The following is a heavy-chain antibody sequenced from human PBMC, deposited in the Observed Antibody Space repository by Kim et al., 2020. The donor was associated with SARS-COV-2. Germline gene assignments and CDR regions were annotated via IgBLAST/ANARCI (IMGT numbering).Heavy chain of an antibody. CDR2: INRDGTKE. CDR3: ARALEESAYDRNHY. V-gene: IGHV3-7*01. CDR1: GFTFGSAW. J-gene: IGHJ4*02. D-gene: IGHD5-12*01. Sequence: GGSLRLSCEASGFTFGSAWMPWFRQAQGKGLEWVANINRDGTKENYVDSVKGRFTISRDNAKSSLFLQMYSLRAADTAVFYCARALEESAYDRNHYWGQG.